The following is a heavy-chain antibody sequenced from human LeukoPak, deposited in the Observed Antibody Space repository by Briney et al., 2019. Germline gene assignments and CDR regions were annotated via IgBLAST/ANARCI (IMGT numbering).Heavy chain of an antibody. CDR3: ARYSYGPLDY. V-gene: IGHV3-30*02. D-gene: IGHD5-18*01. J-gene: IGHJ4*02. Sequence: PGGSLRLSCAASGFTFSSYGMHWVRQAPGKGLEWVAFIRYDGSNKYYADSVKGRFTISRDNSKNTMFLQMNSLRVEDTAIYYCARYSYGPLDYWGQGTPVTVSS. CDR1: GFTFSSYG. CDR2: IRYDGSNK.